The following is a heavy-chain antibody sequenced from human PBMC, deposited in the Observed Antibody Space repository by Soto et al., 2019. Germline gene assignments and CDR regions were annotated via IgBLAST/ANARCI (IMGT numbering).Heavy chain of an antibody. V-gene: IGHV1-2*02. CDR2: INPQTGGT. D-gene: IGHD6-6*01. J-gene: IGHJ6*02. CDR1: GYTFTGYY. CDR3: ARDLYSSSTYYYYGMDV. Sequence: ASVKVTCKASGYTFTGYYIHWVREAPGQGLEWMGWINPQTGGTSYAQKFQGRVTLSRDTSINTAYLELSSLRSEDTAVYYCARDLYSSSTYYYYGMDVWGQGTTVTV.